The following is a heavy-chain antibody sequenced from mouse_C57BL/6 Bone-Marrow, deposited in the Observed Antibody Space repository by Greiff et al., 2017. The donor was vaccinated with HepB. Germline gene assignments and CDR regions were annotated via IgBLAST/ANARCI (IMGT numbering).Heavy chain of an antibody. V-gene: IGHV5-16*01. J-gene: IGHJ2*01. D-gene: IGHD2-1*01. CDR2: INYDGSST. CDR1: GFTFSDYY. Sequence: EVMLVESEGGLVQPGSSMKLSCTASGFTFSDYYMAWVRQVPEKGLEWVANINYDGSSTYYLDSLKSRFIISRDNAKNILYLQMSSLKSEDTATYYCARLLSYFDYWGQGTTLTVSS. CDR3: ARLLSYFDY.